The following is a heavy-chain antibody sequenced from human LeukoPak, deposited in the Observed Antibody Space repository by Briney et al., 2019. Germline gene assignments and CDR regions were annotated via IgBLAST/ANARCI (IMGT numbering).Heavy chain of an antibody. CDR1: GFTFSTYW. Sequence: GGSLRLSCVASGFTFSTYWMTWVRQAPGKGLEWVANMKGDESEIHYVDSVKGRFTISRDNAKNSLYLQMNSLRAEDTAVYYCARAGWELLGIDYWGQGTLVTVSS. CDR3: ARAGWELLGIDY. J-gene: IGHJ4*02. D-gene: IGHD1-26*01. V-gene: IGHV3-7*01. CDR2: MKGDESEI.